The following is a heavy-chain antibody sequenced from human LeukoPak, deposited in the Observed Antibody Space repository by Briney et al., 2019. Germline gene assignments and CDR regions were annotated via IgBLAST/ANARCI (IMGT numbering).Heavy chain of an antibody. CDR3: AKEVRQQLVLSYYFDY. V-gene: IGHV3-23*01. CDR2: ISGSGGST. J-gene: IGHJ4*02. CDR1: GFTFSSYA. D-gene: IGHD6-13*01. Sequence: PGGSLRLSCAASGFTFSSYAMSWVRQAPGKGLEWVPAISGSGGSTYYADSVKGRFTISRDNSKNTLYLQMNSLRAEDTAVYYCAKEVRQQLVLSYYFDYWGQGTLVTVSS.